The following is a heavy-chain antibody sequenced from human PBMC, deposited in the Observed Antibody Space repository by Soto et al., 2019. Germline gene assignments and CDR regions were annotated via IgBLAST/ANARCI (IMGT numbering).Heavy chain of an antibody. CDR3: ARGDSSGYNDY. Sequence: GGALRLPFAASGFTLSSDGMHWGRQAPGKGLEWVAVIWYDGSNKYYADSVKGRFTISRDNSKNTLYLQMNSLRAEDTAVYYCARGDSSGYNDYWGQGTLVTVSS. J-gene: IGHJ4*02. D-gene: IGHD3-22*01. V-gene: IGHV3-33*01. CDR1: GFTLSSDG. CDR2: IWYDGSNK.